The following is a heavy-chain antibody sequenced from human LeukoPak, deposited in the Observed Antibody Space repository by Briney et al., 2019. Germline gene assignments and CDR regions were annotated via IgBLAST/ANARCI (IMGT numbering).Heavy chain of an antibody. V-gene: IGHV3-21*01. CDR3: ARADQGPLDY. J-gene: IGHJ4*02. CDR1: GFTFSSYS. CDR2: ISSSSDYI. D-gene: IGHD2-2*01. Sequence: GGSLRLSCAASGFTFSSYSLNWVRQAPGKGLEWVSSISSSSDYIYYADSVKGRFTISRDNARNTVYLHMNSLRAEDTAVFYCARADQGPLDYWGQGTLVTVSS.